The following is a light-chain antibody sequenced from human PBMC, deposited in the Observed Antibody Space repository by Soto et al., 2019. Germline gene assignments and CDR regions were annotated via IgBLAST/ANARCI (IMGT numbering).Light chain of an antibody. CDR2: GAS. Sequence: EIVLTQSPGTLSLSPGERATLSFRASQGVSGNYLAWYQQKPGQAPRLLIYGASNRATGIPERFSGSGSGTDFTLTISCLQSEDFATYYCQQYYSYPQFGQGTKVDIK. J-gene: IGKJ1*01. V-gene: IGKV3-20*01. CDR1: QGVSGNY. CDR3: QQYYSYPQ.